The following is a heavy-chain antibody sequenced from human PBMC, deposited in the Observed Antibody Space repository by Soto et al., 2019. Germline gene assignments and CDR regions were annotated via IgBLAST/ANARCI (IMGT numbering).Heavy chain of an antibody. CDR2: MNPNNGDT. J-gene: IGHJ4*02. Sequence: GXSVKVSCKASGYTFSSFHINWVRQASGQGLEWMGWMNPNNGDTDYAQNFQARVTMTRDTSTSTAYMELTSLTFEDTAIYFCARGIDEGVDYWGQGTLVTVSS. CDR1: GYTFSSFH. CDR3: ARGIDEGVDY. D-gene: IGHD1-26*01. V-gene: IGHV1-8*01.